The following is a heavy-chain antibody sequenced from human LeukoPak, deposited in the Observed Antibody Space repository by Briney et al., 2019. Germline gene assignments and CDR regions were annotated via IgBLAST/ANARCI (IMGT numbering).Heavy chain of an antibody. V-gene: IGHV4-59*12. D-gene: IGHD4-17*01. CDR1: GGSISSYY. CDR3: ARGNGDYPFYFDY. Sequence: SSETLSLTCTVSGGSISSYYWSWIRQPPGKGLEWIGYIYYSGSTNYNPSLKSRVTISVDRSKNQFSLKLSSVTAADTAVYYCARGNGDYPFYFDYWGQGTLVTVSS. J-gene: IGHJ4*02. CDR2: IYYSGST.